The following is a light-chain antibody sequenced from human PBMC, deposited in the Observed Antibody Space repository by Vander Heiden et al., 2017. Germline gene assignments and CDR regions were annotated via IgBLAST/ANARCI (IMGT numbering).Light chain of an antibody. Sequence: QSVLTQPASASGSPGQSITISCTGTSSDVGNYNFVSWYQQHPGKAHKLMIYEVNKRPSGVSTRFSGSKSGNTASLTISVRQAEDEADYYCCSYAGDRILVFGGGTKLTVL. J-gene: IGLJ2*01. V-gene: IGLV2-23*02. CDR2: EVN. CDR3: CSYAGDRILV. CDR1: SSDVGNYNF.